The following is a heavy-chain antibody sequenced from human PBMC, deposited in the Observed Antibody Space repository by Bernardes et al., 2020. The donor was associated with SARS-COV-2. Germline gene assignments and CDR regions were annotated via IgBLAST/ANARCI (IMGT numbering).Heavy chain of an antibody. CDR2: ISAYSGNT. CDR3: ARADGTTPYFYDYGLDV. CDR1: GYTFAHFG. J-gene: IGHJ6*02. Sequence: ASMKVSCKASGYTFAHFGLSWVRQAPGQGLEWMGGISAYSGNTNYAQRFQDTVTVTTDTSTNTAYMELRSLRSDDSATYFCARADGTTPYFYDYGLDVWGQGTTVTVSS. V-gene: IGHV1-18*04.